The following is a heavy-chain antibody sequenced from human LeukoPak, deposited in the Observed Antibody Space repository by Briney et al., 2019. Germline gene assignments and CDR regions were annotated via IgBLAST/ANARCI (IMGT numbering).Heavy chain of an antibody. V-gene: IGHV1-69*04. CDR3: ARGPYCSSTSCSGSFDY. CDR1: GGTFSSYA. Sequence: SVKVSCKASGGTFSSYAISWVRQAPGQGLEWMGRIIPILGIANYAQKFQGRVTITADKSTSTAYMELSSLRSEDTAVYCCARGPYCSSTSCSGSFDYWGQGTLVTVSS. J-gene: IGHJ4*02. D-gene: IGHD2-2*01. CDR2: IIPILGIA.